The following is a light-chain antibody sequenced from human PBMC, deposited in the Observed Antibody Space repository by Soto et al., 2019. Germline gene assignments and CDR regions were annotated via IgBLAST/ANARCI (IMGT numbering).Light chain of an antibody. J-gene: IGLJ1*01. CDR1: SSDVGGYDY. CDR2: EVN. Sequence: QSALTQPASVSGSPGQSVTISCTEASSDVGGYDYVSWYQQHPGKAPKLILYEVNNRPSGVSNHFSGSKSGNTASLIISGLQADDEADYYCSSYSTTSALVFGSGTKLTVL. V-gene: IGLV2-14*01. CDR3: SSYSTTSALV.